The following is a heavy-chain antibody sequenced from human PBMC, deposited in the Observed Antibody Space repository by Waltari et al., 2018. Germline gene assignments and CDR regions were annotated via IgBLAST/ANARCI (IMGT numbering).Heavy chain of an antibody. D-gene: IGHD6-13*01. V-gene: IGHV1-3*01. CDR1: GYTFTSYA. J-gene: IGHJ6*02. CDR3: ARDLGGSSSWGWYYYYYGMDV. CDR2: NNAGNGNT. Sequence: QVQLVQSGAEVKKPGASVTVSCKASGYTFTSYAMHWVRQAPGQRLEWMGWNNAGNGNTKYSQKFHGRVTITRDTSASTAYMELSSLRSEDTAVYYCARDLGGSSSWGWYYYYYGMDVWGQGTTVTVSS.